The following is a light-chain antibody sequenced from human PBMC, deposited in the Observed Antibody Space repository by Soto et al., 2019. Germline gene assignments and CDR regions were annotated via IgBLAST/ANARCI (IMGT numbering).Light chain of an antibody. V-gene: IGKV3-20*01. CDR1: QSVSSSY. CDR2: GAS. J-gene: IGKJ1*01. CDR3: QQYGSSPRT. Sequence: EIVLTQSPGTLSLSPGEIATLSFRASQSVSSSYLAWYQQKPGQAPRLLIYGASSRATGIPDRFSGSGSGTDFTLTISRLEPEDFAVYYCQQYGSSPRTFGQGTKV.